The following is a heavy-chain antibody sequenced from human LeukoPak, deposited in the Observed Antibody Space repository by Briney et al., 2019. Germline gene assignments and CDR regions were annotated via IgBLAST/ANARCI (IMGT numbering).Heavy chain of an antibody. CDR1: GFTFDDYA. Sequence: QSGGSLRLSCAASGFTFDDYAMHWVRQAPGKGLEWVSGISWNSGSIGYADSVKGRFTISRDDAKNSLYLQMNSLRAEDTALYYCAKGGVYSSSWHGYDYWGQGTLVTVSS. D-gene: IGHD6-13*01. CDR3: AKGGVYSSSWHGYDY. CDR2: ISWNSGSI. J-gene: IGHJ4*02. V-gene: IGHV3-9*01.